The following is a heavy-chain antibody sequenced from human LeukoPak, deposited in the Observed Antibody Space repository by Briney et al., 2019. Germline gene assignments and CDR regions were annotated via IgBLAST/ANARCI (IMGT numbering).Heavy chain of an antibody. V-gene: IGHV3-23*01. D-gene: IGHD3-22*01. Sequence: GGSLRLSCAASGFTFSNTAMSWVRQTPGKGLEWVATMSAYNDRTHYADSVKGRFTISRDNSKNALYLQMNSLRAEDTAVYYCAKKMIVAVTNEDYWGQGTLDTVSS. CDR3: AKKMIVAVTNEDY. J-gene: IGHJ4*02. CDR1: GFTFSNTA. CDR2: MSAYNDRT.